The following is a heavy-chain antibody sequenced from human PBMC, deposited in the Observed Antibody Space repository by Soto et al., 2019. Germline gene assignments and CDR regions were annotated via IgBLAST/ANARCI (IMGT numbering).Heavy chain of an antibody. V-gene: IGHV4-31*03. CDR3: ARVTSGCDSRARIDS. CDR2: INYSGST. J-gene: IGHJ4*02. Sequence: QVQLQESGPGLVKPSQTLSLTCSVSVGSIRSGGYDWSWIRQHPGKGLECIGYINYSGSTYYNPSLKSRVTISVDMSRNQFSLKLSSVTAADTAVYYCARVTSGCDSRARIDSWGQGTLVTVSS. D-gene: IGHD5-12*01. CDR1: VGSIRSGGYD.